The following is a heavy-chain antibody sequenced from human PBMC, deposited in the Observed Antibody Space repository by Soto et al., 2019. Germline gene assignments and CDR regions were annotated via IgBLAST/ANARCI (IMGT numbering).Heavy chain of an antibody. J-gene: IGHJ4*02. CDR2: IYPGDSDT. Sequence: LGESLKISCKGSGYSFTSYWIGWVRQMPGKGLEWMGIIYPGDSDTRYSPSFQGQVTISADKSISTAYLQWSSLKASDTAMYYCARHGIYSYDSSGYHLDYWGQGTLVTVSS. CDR1: GYSFTSYW. D-gene: IGHD3-22*01. V-gene: IGHV5-51*01. CDR3: ARHGIYSYDSSGYHLDY.